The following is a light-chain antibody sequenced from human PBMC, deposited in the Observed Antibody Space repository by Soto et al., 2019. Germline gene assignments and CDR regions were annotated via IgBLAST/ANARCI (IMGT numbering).Light chain of an antibody. CDR2: GAS. CDR1: QSVSSN. CDR3: QQFNNWPPYT. J-gene: IGKJ2*01. V-gene: IGKV3-15*01. Sequence: EIVMTQSPATLSASPGERATLSCRASQSVSSNLAWYQQKPGQAPRLLMYGASMRATGIPARFSGSGSGTEFTLTISSLQSEDFAVYYCQQFNNWPPYTFGQGTKLEI.